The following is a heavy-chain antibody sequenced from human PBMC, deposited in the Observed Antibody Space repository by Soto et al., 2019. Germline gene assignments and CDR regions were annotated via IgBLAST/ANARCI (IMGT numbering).Heavy chain of an antibody. D-gene: IGHD3-9*01. CDR3: ARVSRYFDWFDP. CDR1: GYTFTSYA. CDR2: INAGNGNT. Sequence: GASVKVSCKASGYTFTSYAMHWVRQAPGQRLEWMGWINAGNGNTKYSQKFQGRVTITRDTSASTAYMELSSLRSGDTAVYYCARVSRYFDWFDPWGQGTLVTVSS. V-gene: IGHV1-3*01. J-gene: IGHJ5*02.